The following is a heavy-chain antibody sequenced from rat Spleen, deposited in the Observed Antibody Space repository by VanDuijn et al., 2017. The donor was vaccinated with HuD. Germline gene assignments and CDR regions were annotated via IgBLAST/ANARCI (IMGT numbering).Heavy chain of an antibody. Sequence: QVQLKESGPGLVQPSQTLSLTCTVSGFSLTANNVHWVRQPPGKGLEWMGRMRHDGVIHYNSDVRSRLTITRDTSTNQVFLNVNSLQTDDTASYYWTREYFDGSSLGGWFDYWGQGTLVTVSS. V-gene: IGHV2S30*01. CDR3: TREYFDGSSLGGWFDY. J-gene: IGHJ3*01. CDR2: MRHDGVI. D-gene: IGHD1-12*02. CDR1: GFSLTANN.